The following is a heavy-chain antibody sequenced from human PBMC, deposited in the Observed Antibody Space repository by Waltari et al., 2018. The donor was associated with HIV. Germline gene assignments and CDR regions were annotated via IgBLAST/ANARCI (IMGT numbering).Heavy chain of an antibody. D-gene: IGHD6-13*01. CDR1: GGSISGFS. Sequence: QVQLQESGPGLVKPSETLSLTCIVSGGSISGFSWSWIRQPPGKGLEWIGNIYYSGSTNYNPPLNSLVTISVDTSKNQFSLKLNSVTAADTAVYYCARGRLEATGRSFDYWGQGTLVTVSS. J-gene: IGHJ4*02. CDR3: ARGRLEATGRSFDY. CDR2: IYYSGST. V-gene: IGHV4-59*01.